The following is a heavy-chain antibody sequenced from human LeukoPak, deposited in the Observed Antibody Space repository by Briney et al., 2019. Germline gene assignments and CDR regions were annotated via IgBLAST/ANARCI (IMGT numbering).Heavy chain of an antibody. D-gene: IGHD2-15*01. Sequence: GESLKISCKGSGSSFTSYWIGWVRQMPGKGLEWMGIIYPGDSDTRYSPSFQGQVTISADKSISTAYLQWSSLKASDTAMYYCARQTPPDCSGGSCYSDYYYYGMDVWGQGTTVTVSS. V-gene: IGHV5-51*01. J-gene: IGHJ6*02. CDR2: IYPGDSDT. CDR1: GSSFTSYW. CDR3: ARQTPPDCSGGSCYSDYYYYGMDV.